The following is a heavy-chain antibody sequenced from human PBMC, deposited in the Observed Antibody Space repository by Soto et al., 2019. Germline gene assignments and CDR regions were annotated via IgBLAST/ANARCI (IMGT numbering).Heavy chain of an antibody. CDR1: VDSISSVCYS. V-gene: IGHV4-30-2*01. CDR2: IYQSGST. D-gene: IGHD4-17*01. Sequence: QLQLQESGSGLVKPSQTLSLTCAVSVDSISSVCYSWNWIRQPPGKGLEWIGYIYQSGSTFYNPSIKSRVTISVDRSNHQFSLRLRSVTAADKAVYYGARGGKTVIDYWGQGALVTVSS. CDR3: ARGGKTVIDY. J-gene: IGHJ4*02.